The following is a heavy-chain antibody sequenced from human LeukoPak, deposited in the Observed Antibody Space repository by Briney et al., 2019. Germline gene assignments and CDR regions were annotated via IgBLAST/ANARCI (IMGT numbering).Heavy chain of an antibody. V-gene: IGHV3-23*01. Sequence: PGGSLRLSCAVSGFTFSSHDMTWVRQAPGKGLEWVSAISDNGGRTYYAGSVKGRFTISRDNSKDTLYLQMNSLRAEDTAVYYCERVVGLYCTDGVCYWDYWGQGTLVTVSS. CDR3: ERVVGLYCTDGVCYWDY. CDR2: ISDNGGRT. CDR1: GFTFSSHD. D-gene: IGHD2-8*01. J-gene: IGHJ4*02.